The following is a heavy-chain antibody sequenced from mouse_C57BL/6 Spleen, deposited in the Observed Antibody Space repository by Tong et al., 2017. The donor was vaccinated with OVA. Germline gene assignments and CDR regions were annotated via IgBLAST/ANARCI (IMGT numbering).Heavy chain of an antibody. CDR1: GYTFTDYY. J-gene: IGHJ1*03. D-gene: IGHD1-1*01. Sequence: VQLQESGPELVKPGASVKISCKASGYTFTDYYINWVKQRPGQGLEWIGWIFPGSGSTYYNEKFKGKATLTVDKSSSTAYMLLSSLTSEDSAVYFCAKMEDYYGSSEYFDVWGTGTTVTVSS. V-gene: IGHV1-75*01. CDR2: IFPGSGST. CDR3: AKMEDYYGSSEYFDV.